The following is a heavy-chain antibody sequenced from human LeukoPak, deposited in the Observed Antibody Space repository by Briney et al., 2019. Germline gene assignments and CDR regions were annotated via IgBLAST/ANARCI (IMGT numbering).Heavy chain of an antibody. D-gene: IGHD5/OR15-5a*01. V-gene: IGHV3-30*18. CDR2: ISYDGGNK. CDR1: GFTFSSYG. CDR3: AKPCRADAFDI. Sequence: GGSLRLSCAASGFTFSSYGMHWVRQAPGKGLEWVAVISYDGGNKYYADSVKGRFTISRDNSKNTLYLQMNSLRAEDTAVYYCAKPCRADAFDIWGQGTMVTVSS. J-gene: IGHJ3*02.